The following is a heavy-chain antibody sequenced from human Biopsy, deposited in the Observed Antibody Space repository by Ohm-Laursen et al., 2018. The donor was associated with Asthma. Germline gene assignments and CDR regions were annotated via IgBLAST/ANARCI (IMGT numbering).Heavy chain of an antibody. CDR1: GFTFSSYA. CDR3: AKAERYFDWYWFDP. D-gene: IGHD3-9*01. J-gene: IGHJ5*02. V-gene: IGHV3-30-3*01. Sequence: SLRLSCTASGFTFSSYAMHWVRQAPGKGLEWVAVISYDGSNKYYADSVKGRFTISRDNSKNTLYLQMYSLRAEDTAVHYCAKAERYFDWYWFDPWGQGTLVTVSS. CDR2: ISYDGSNK.